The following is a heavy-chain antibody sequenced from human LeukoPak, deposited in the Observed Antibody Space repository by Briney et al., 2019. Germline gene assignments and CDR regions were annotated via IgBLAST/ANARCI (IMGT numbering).Heavy chain of an antibody. V-gene: IGHV3-33*01. CDR3: ARYGTPWGGYSYGRLDY. D-gene: IGHD5-18*01. CDR1: GFTFSSYG. CDR2: IWYDGSKK. J-gene: IGHJ4*02. Sequence: PGRSLRLSCAASGFTFSSYGMHWVRQAPGKGLEWVAVIWYDGSKKYYADYVKGRFTISRDNSKNTLYLQMNSLRAEDTAVYYCARYGTPWGGYSYGRLDYWGQGTLVTVSS.